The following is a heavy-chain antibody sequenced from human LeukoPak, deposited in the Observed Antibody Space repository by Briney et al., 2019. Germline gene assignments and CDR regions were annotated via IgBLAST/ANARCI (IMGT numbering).Heavy chain of an antibody. J-gene: IGHJ6*02. Sequence: ASVKVSCKASGYTFTGYYMHWVRQAPGQGLEWMGIINPSGGSTSYAQKFQGRVTMTGDTSTSTVYMELSSLRSEDTAVYYCARDAGGYSGKYGMDVWGQGTTVTVSS. D-gene: IGHD5-12*01. V-gene: IGHV1-46*01. CDR2: INPSGGST. CDR1: GYTFTGYY. CDR3: ARDAGGYSGKYGMDV.